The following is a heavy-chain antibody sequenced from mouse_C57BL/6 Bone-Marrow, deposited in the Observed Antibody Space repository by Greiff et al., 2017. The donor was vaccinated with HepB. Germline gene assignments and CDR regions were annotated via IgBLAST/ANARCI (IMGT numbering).Heavy chain of an antibody. D-gene: IGHD2-3*01. V-gene: IGHV1-80*01. CDR3: ARGDGPDWYFYV. CDR1: GYAFSSYW. J-gene: IGHJ1*03. Sequence: VQLQQSGAELVKPGASVKISCKASGYAFSSYWMNWVKQRPGKGLEWIGQIYPGDGDTNYNGKFKGKATLTADKSSSTAYMQLSSLTSEDAAVYFCARGDGPDWYFYVWGTGTTVTVSS. CDR2: IYPGDGDT.